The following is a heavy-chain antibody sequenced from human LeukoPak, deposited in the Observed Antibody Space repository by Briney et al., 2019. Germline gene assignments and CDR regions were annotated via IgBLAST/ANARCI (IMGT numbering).Heavy chain of an antibody. J-gene: IGHJ6*02. CDR1: GGSISSYY. Sequence: SETLSLTCTVSGGSISSYYWSWIRQPAGKGLEWIGRIYTSGSTNYNPSLKSQVTMSVDTSKNQFSLKLSSVTAADTAVYYCARALGIAAAGHYYYYYGMDVWGQGTTVTVSS. V-gene: IGHV4-4*07. CDR2: IYTSGST. CDR3: ARALGIAAAGHYYYYYGMDV. D-gene: IGHD6-13*01.